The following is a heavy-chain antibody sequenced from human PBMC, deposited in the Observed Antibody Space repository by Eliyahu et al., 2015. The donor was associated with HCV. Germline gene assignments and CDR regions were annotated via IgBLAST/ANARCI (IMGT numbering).Heavy chain of an antibody. CDR3: AKGVAPLGLFDY. V-gene: IGHV3-23*01. Sequence: VQLLESGGGLVQPGGSLRLSCAASGFTFRNYAXGWVRQAPGKGLXWVSAISGSGGSTYCANSVKGRVTISRDNSKNTIYLQLNSLRAEDTAVYYCAKGVAPLGLFDYWGQGTLVTVSS. CDR1: GFTFRNYA. D-gene: IGHD3/OR15-3a*01. J-gene: IGHJ4*02. CDR2: ISGSGGST.